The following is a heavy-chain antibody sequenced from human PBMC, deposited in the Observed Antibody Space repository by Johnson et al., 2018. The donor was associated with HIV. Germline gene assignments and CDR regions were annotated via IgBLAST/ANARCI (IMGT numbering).Heavy chain of an antibody. D-gene: IGHD1-7*01. CDR1: GFTFSSYA. V-gene: IGHV3-30-3*01. CDR3: ARDWELGAFDI. Sequence: QVQLVESGGGVVQPGRSLRLSCAASGFTFSSYAMHWVRQAPGKGLEWVAVISYDGNNKYYADSVKGPFTISRDNSKNTLYLQMNSLRAKDTAVYYCARDWELGAFDIWGQGTMVTVSS. CDR2: ISYDGNNK. J-gene: IGHJ3*02.